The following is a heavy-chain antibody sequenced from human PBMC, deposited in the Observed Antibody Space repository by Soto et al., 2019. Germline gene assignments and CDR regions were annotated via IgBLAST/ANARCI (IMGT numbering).Heavy chain of an antibody. CDR1: GGSFSGYY. Sequence: SETLSLTCAVYGGSFSGYYWSWIRQPPGKGLEWIGEINHSGSTNYNPSLKSRVTISVDTSKNQFSLKLSSVTAADTAVYYCARARDRDDFWSGFYFDYWGQGTLVTVSS. J-gene: IGHJ4*02. CDR2: INHSGST. D-gene: IGHD3-3*01. CDR3: ARARDRDDFWSGFYFDY. V-gene: IGHV4-34*01.